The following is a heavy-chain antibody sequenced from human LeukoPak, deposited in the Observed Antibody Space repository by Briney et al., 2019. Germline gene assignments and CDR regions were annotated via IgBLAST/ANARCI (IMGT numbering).Heavy chain of an antibody. J-gene: IGHJ4*02. D-gene: IGHD3-10*01. V-gene: IGHV4-39*07. CDR2: IYYSGST. CDR1: GGSISSSSYY. CDR3: ARTEYYFDY. Sequence: PSETLSLTCTVSGGSISSSSYYWGWIRQPPGKGLEWIVSIYYSGSTYYNPSLKSRVTISVDTSKNQFSLKLSSVTAADTAVYYCARTEYYFDYWGQGTLVTVSS.